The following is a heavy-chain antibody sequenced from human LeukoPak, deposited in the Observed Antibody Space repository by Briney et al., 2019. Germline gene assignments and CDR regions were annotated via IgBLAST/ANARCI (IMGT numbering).Heavy chain of an antibody. CDR1: GDSINSHY. J-gene: IGHJ3*02. Sequence: ASETLSLTCTVSGDSINSHYWSWIRQPAGKGLGWIGRIYTSGKTNYNPSVKSRVIMSMDTSRNQFSLTLTSLTAADTAVYYCASVHTYGSDAFDMWGQGTMVTVSS. V-gene: IGHV4-4*07. D-gene: IGHD3-10*01. CDR2: IYTSGKT. CDR3: ASVHTYGSDAFDM.